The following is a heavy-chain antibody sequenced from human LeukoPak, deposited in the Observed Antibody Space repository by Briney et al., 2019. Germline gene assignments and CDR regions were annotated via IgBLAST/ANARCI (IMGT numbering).Heavy chain of an antibody. CDR3: AKLFESGTYNNFFHY. V-gene: IGHV1-69*13. D-gene: IGHD3-10*01. CDR1: GGTFSSYA. Sequence: ASVKVSCKASGGTFSSYAISWVRQAPGQGLEWMGGIIPIFGTANYAQKFQGRVTITADESTSTAYMELSSLRSEDTAIYYCAKLFESGTYNNFFHYWGQGTLVTVSS. J-gene: IGHJ4*02. CDR2: IIPIFGTA.